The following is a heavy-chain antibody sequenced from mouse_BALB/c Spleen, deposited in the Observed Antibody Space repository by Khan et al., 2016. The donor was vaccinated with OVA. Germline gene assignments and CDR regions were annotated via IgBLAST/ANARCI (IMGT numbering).Heavy chain of an antibody. D-gene: IGHD2-14*01. Sequence: QVQLKESGAELARPGASVKMSCKASGYTFTTYTIHWVKQRPGQGLEWIGYIIPSNDYTNYNQKFKDRATLTADKSSSTAYMQLSSLTSDGPVVHYCVREGAYYRSDGGFAYWGQGTLVTVSA. J-gene: IGHJ3*01. CDR3: VREGAYYRSDGGFAY. V-gene: IGHV1-4*01. CDR2: IIPSNDYT. CDR1: GYTFTTYT.